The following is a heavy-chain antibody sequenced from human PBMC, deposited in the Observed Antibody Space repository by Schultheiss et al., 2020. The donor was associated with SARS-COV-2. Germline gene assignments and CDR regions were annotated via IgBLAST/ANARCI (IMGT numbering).Heavy chain of an antibody. J-gene: IGHJ4*02. CDR2: IKQDGSEK. V-gene: IGHV3-7*01. Sequence: GGSLRLSCAASGFTFSSYGMSWVRQAPGKGLEWVANIKQDGSEKYYVDSVKGRFTISRDNAKNSLYLQMNSVRAEDTAVYYCAKAYGSYYGGDFDYWGQGTLVTVSS. CDR3: AKAYGSYYGGDFDY. D-gene: IGHD1-26*01. CDR1: GFTFSSYG.